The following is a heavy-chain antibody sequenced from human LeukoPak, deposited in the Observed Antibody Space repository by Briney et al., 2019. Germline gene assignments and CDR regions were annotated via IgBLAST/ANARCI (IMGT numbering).Heavy chain of an antibody. CDR1: AGSISSYY. D-gene: IGHD6-13*01. J-gene: IGHJ3*02. CDR3: ASHRRRIAAAGNRHAFDI. CDR2: IYHSGST. Sequence: SETLSLTCTASAGSISSYYWSWIRQPPGTGLKGIGYIYHSGSTNYNTSLQSRVTISVDTSKNQFSLKLRSVTAADTAVYYCASHRRRIAAAGNRHAFDIWGQGTMVTVSS. V-gene: IGHV4-59*08.